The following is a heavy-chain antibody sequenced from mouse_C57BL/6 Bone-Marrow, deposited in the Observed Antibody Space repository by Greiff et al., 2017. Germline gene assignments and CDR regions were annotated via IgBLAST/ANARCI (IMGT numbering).Heavy chain of an antibody. CDR1: GYTFTSYW. J-gene: IGHJ4*01. V-gene: IGHV1-69*01. CDR3: ASLLTAKDY. D-gene: IGHD2-1*01. Sequence: QVQLQQPGAELVMPGASVKLSCKASGYTFTSYWMHWVKQRPGQGLEWIGEIDPSDSYTNYNQKFKGKSTLTVDKSSSTAYMQLSSLTSEDSAVYYYASLLTAKDYWGQGTSVTVSS. CDR2: IDPSDSYT.